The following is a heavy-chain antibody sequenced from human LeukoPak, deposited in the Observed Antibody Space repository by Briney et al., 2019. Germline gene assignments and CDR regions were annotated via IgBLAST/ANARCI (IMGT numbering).Heavy chain of an antibody. CDR1: GGSISSSSYY. J-gene: IGHJ6*03. Sequence: SETLSLTCTVSGGSISSSSYYWGWIRQPPGKGLEWIGSIYYGGSTYYNPSLKSRVTMSVDTSKNQFSLKLSSVTAADTAVYYCASNVLGGFEDYYYMDVWGKGTTVTVSS. CDR2: IYYGGST. V-gene: IGHV4-39*07. D-gene: IGHD3-9*01. CDR3: ASNVLGGFEDYYYMDV.